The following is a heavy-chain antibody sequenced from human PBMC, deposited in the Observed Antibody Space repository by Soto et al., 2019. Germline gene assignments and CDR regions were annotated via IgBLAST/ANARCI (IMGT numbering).Heavy chain of an antibody. Sequence: QVQLQESGPGLVKPSETLSLTCTVSGGSLPKYYWSWIRQPAGKGLEWIGRISTSGNVVSKASLRSRLTMSVETSKNQFSVRLPSVTAADTAVYYCARDNNDFWSLYPLAFCYWGHGALVTV. D-gene: IGHD3-3*01. CDR1: GGSLPKYY. CDR2: ISTSGNV. CDR3: ARDNNDFWSLYPLAFCY. J-gene: IGHJ4*01. V-gene: IGHV4-4*07.